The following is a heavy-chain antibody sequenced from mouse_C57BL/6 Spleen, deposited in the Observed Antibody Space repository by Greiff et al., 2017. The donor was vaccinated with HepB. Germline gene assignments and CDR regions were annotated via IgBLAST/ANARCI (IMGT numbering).Heavy chain of an antibody. CDR3: AREDYYGSSYSYYAMDY. J-gene: IGHJ4*01. Sequence: VQLQQPGAELVRPGSSVKLSCKASGYTFTSYWMDWVKQRPGQGLEWIGNIYPSDSETHYNQKFKDKATLTVDKSSSTAYMQLSSLTSEDSAVYYCAREDYYGSSYSYYAMDYCGQGTSVTVSS. CDR2: IYPSDSET. CDR1: GYTFTSYW. D-gene: IGHD1-1*01. V-gene: IGHV1-61*01.